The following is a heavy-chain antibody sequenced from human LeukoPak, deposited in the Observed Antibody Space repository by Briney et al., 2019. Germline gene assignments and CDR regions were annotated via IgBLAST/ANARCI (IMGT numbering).Heavy chain of an antibody. CDR2: INPSGGST. CDR3: ARDLENEYCTNGVCYTADY. J-gene: IGHJ4*02. Sequence: ASVKVSCKASGYTFTSYYMHWVRQAPGQGLEWMGIINPSGGSTSYAQKFQGRVTMTRDTSTSTVYMELSSLRSEDTAVYYCARDLENEYCTNGVCYTADYWGQGTLVTVSS. D-gene: IGHD2-8*01. V-gene: IGHV1-46*01. CDR1: GYTFTSYY.